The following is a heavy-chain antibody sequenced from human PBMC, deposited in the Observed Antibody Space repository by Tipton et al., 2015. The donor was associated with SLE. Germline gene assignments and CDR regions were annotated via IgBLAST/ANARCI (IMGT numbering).Heavy chain of an antibody. V-gene: IGHV4-4*07. CDR3: ARLPDYFDH. J-gene: IGHJ4*02. CDR1: GDSFSSYY. Sequence: TLSLTCTVSGDSFSSYYWSWIRQPAGKGLEWIGRVSIRGNTNYNPSLKSRVTMSLDTSKNQLSLELTSVTAADTAVYYCARLPDYFDHWGQGALVTVSS. CDR2: VSIRGNT.